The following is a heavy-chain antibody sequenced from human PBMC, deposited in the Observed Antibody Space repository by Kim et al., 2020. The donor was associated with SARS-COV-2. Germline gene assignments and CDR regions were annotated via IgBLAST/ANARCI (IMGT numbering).Heavy chain of an antibody. V-gene: IGHV4-31*03. Sequence: SETLSLTCTVSGGSISSGGYYWSWIRQHPGKGLEWIGYIYYSGSTYYNPSLKSRATISVDKSKNQFSLKLSSVTAADTAVYYCARGQGRVRNNWFDPWGQGTLVTVSS. D-gene: IGHD4-4*01. CDR3: ARGQGRVRNNWFDP. CDR1: GGSISSGGYY. CDR2: IYYSGST. J-gene: IGHJ5*02.